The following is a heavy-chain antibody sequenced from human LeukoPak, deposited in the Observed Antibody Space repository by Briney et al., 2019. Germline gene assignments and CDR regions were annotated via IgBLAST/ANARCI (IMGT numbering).Heavy chain of an antibody. V-gene: IGHV3-30*02. CDR3: AKEGTWGPYYYYGMDV. J-gene: IGHJ6*02. Sequence: GGSLRLSCAASGFTFSSYGMHWVRQAQGKGLEWVAFIRYDGSNKYYADSVKGRFTISRDNSKNTLYLQMNSLRAEDTAVYYCAKEGTWGPYYYYGMDVWGQGTTVTVSS. D-gene: IGHD7-27*01. CDR2: IRYDGSNK. CDR1: GFTFSSYG.